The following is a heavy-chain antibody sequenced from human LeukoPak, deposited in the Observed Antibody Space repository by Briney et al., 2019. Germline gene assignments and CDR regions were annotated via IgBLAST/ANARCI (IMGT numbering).Heavy chain of an antibody. CDR3: ARAPYGDQVHY. Sequence: SETLSLTCSVPGASITSGDYYWSWIRQPPGKGLEWIGYIYYSGSTYYNPSLKSRVTISVDTSKNQFSLKLSSVTAADTTVYYCARAPYGDQVHYWGQGTLVTVSS. CDR2: IYYSGST. CDR1: GASITSGDYY. V-gene: IGHV4-30-4*01. J-gene: IGHJ4*02. D-gene: IGHD4-17*01.